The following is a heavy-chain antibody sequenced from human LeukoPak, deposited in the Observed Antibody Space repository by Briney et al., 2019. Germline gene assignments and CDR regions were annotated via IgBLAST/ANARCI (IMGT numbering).Heavy chain of an antibody. Sequence: PGGSLRLSCAASGFTFSSYAMGWVRQAPGKGLEWVSAISGSGGSTYYADSVKGRFTISRDNSKNTLYMQMNSLRAEDTAVYYCARTVTMEWYFDLWGRGTLVTVSS. CDR2: ISGSGGST. CDR1: GFTFSSYA. D-gene: IGHD4-17*01. V-gene: IGHV3-23*01. J-gene: IGHJ2*01. CDR3: ARTVTMEWYFDL.